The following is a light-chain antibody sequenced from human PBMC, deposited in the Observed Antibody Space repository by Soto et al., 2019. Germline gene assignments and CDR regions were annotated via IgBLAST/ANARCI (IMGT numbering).Light chain of an antibody. CDR1: SRDIGGYDF. CDR2: DVI. CDR3: SSYGGSNNLL. Sequence: QSALTQPPSASGSPGQSVTISCTGTSRDIGGYDFVSWYQQHPGKAPKLLIYDVIKRPSGVPDRFSGSKSGNTASLTVSGLKNDDEADYYCSSYGGSNNLLFGGGTKLTVL. J-gene: IGLJ2*01. V-gene: IGLV2-8*01.